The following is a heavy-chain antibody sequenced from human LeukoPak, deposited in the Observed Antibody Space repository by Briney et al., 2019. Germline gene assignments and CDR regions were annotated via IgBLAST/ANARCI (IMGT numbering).Heavy chain of an antibody. CDR2: IRYDGSNK. CDR1: GFTFSTYA. D-gene: IGHD1-26*01. Sequence: GGSLRLSCAASGFTFSTYAMHWVRQAPGKGLEWVAFIRYDGSNKYYADSVKGRFTISRDNSNNTLYLQMNSLRAEDTAVYYCAKDLGGGSSYYFDYWGQGTLVTVSS. V-gene: IGHV3-30*02. CDR3: AKDLGGGSSYYFDY. J-gene: IGHJ4*02.